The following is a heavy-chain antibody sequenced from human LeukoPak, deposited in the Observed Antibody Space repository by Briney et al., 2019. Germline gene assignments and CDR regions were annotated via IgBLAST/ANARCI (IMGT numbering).Heavy chain of an antibody. D-gene: IGHD6-19*01. CDR3: ARRDSGWYQNAFDI. J-gene: IGHJ3*02. CDR2: IYYSGST. V-gene: IGHV4-59*01. CDR1: GGSISSYY. Sequence: SETLSLTCTVSGGSISSYYWSWIRQPPGKGLEWIGYIYYSGSTNYNPSLKSRVTISVDTSKNQFSLKLSSVTAADTAVYYCARRDSGWYQNAFDIWGQGTMVTVSS.